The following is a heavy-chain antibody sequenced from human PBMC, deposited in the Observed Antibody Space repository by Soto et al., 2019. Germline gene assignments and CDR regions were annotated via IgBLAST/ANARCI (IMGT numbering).Heavy chain of an antibody. CDR3: VRASWSGSYRRLDY. CDR2: VYHSEST. Sequence: QVQLQESGPGLVKPSGTLSLTCAVSGASIISSNWWSWVRQPPGKRLEWIGEVYHSESTNFNPSLKSRVTMSVDKSKNQVFLYLISVTAADTAFYYCVRASWSGSYRRLDYWGRGTLVTVSS. V-gene: IGHV4-4*02. CDR1: GASIISSNW. J-gene: IGHJ4*02. D-gene: IGHD1-26*01.